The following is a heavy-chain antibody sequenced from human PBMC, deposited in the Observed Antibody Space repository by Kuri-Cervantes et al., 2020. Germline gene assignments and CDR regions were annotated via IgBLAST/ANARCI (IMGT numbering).Heavy chain of an antibody. CDR3: AREGVGYCSSTSCYGVRYFDL. J-gene: IGHJ2*01. V-gene: IGHV3-23*01. CDR1: GFTFSSYA. Sequence: GESLKISCAASGFTFSSYAMSWVRQAPGKGLEWVSAISGSGGSTYYADSVKGRFTISRDNSKNTLYLQMNSLRAEDTAVYYCAREGVGYCSSTSCYGVRYFDLWGRGTLVTVSS. D-gene: IGHD2-2*01. CDR2: ISGSGGST.